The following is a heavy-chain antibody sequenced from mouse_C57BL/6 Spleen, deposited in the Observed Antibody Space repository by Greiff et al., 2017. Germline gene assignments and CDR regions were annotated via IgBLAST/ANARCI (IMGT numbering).Heavy chain of an antibody. CDR1: GYTFTSYW. J-gene: IGHJ4*01. D-gene: IGHD2-1*01. Sequence: QVQLQQPGAELVKPGASVKMSCKASGYTFTSYWITWVKQRPGQGLEWIGDIYPGSGSTNYNEKFKSKATLTVDTSSSTAYMQLSGLTSEDSAVYYCAIYYGNFGYYAMDYWAQGTSVTVSS. CDR2: IYPGSGST. V-gene: IGHV1-55*01. CDR3: AIYYGNFGYYAMDY.